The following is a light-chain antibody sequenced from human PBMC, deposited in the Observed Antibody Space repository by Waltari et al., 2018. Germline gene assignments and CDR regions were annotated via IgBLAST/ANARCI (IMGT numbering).Light chain of an antibody. CDR3: SSYTQSRTRV. CDR2: GVT. Sequence: QSALTQSASVSGSPGQSITISCTGTSRDVGAYNLVSWYQQLPGRAPKLILSGVTKRPSGISDRFSGSKSCNPASLPPSGLQSEDEADYYCSSYTQSRTRVFGGGTKLTVL. CDR1: SRDVGAYNL. J-gene: IGLJ3*02. V-gene: IGLV2-23*02.